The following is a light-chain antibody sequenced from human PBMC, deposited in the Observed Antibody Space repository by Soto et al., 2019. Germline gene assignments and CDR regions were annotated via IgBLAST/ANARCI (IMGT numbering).Light chain of an antibody. CDR2: DAS. V-gene: IGKV3-11*01. CDR1: QSINTY. CDR3: QQRSNWPLT. Sequence: EVVLTQSPATLSSSPGESVTLSCRASQSINTYLAWYQQKPGQVPRLLIYDASYRAAGIPSRFSGSGSGTDFTLTISSLEPADFAIYHCQQRSNWPLTFGGGTKVEI. J-gene: IGKJ4*01.